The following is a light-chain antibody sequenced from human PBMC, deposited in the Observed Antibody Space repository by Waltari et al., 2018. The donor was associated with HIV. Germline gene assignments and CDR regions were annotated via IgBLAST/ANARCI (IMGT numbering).Light chain of an antibody. Sequence: SALTQSASVSGSPVQSITISCTVTRSDAGGHIFVSWDQHHPGKAPKRMIYEVSNRPSGVSHRFSGSKSGNTASLTISGLQPEDEADYYCTSYTTTSGYVFGTGTKVTVL. J-gene: IGLJ1*01. CDR3: TSYTTTSGYV. V-gene: IGLV2-14*01. CDR1: RSDAGGHIF. CDR2: EVS.